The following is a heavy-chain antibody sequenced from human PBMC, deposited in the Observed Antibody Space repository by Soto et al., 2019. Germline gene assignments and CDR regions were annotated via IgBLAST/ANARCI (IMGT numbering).Heavy chain of an antibody. CDR1: GFTFSSYS. CDR2: ISSSSSYI. Sequence: GGSLRLSCAASGFTFSSYSMNWVRQAPGKGLEWVSSISSSSSYIYYADSVKGRFTNSRDNAKNSLYLQMNSLRAEDTAVYYCAREEGYCSGGSCLEKAYYYYGMDVWGQGTTVTVSS. CDR3: AREEGYCSGGSCLEKAYYYYGMDV. D-gene: IGHD2-15*01. J-gene: IGHJ6*02. V-gene: IGHV3-21*01.